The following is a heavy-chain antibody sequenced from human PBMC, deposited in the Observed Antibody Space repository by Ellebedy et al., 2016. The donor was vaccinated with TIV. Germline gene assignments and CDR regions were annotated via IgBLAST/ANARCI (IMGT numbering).Heavy chain of an antibody. D-gene: IGHD4-23*01. CDR1: GYSFASHP. J-gene: IGHJ4*02. V-gene: IGHV7-4-1*02. CDR2: LNTNTGNT. CDR3: ARDRYYGGNYRGIDY. Sequence: AASVKVSCKASGYSFASHPLNWVRQAPGRGLEWMGWLNTNTGNTESVPGFTGRFVFSLDTSVRTAYLQISRLQAEDTAIYYCARDRYYGGNYRGIDYWGQGTLVTVSS.